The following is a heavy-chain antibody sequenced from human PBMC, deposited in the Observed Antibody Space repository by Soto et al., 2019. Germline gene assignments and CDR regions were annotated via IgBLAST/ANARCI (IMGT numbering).Heavy chain of an antibody. CDR1: GSTFDDYA. J-gene: IGHJ4*02. CDR3: AKDSGSAVNYFDY. CDR2: ISWNSGSI. D-gene: IGHD6-25*01. Sequence: LRLSCAASGSTFDDYAMHWVRQAPGKGLEWVSGISWNSGSIGYADSVKGRFTISRDNAKNSLYLQMNILRAEDTALYYCAKDSGSAVNYFDYWGQGTLVTVSS. V-gene: IGHV3-9*01.